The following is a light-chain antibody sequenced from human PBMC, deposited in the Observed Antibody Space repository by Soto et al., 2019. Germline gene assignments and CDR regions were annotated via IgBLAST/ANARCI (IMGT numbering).Light chain of an antibody. CDR2: AAS. Sequence: VELTQYPSSLSASVGDSVTITCRASQSISSHLNWYQQKPGKAPKLLIYAASSLQSGVPARFSGSGSGTDFTLTITSLQPEDFATYYCQKSYTTPWTFGQGTKVDI. CDR3: QKSYTTPWT. J-gene: IGKJ1*01. V-gene: IGKV1-39*01. CDR1: QSISSH.